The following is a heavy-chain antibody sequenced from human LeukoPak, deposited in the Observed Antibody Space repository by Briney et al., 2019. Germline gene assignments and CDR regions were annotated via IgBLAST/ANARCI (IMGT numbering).Heavy chain of an antibody. V-gene: IGHV1-2*02. CDR3: ARGQLLPDEYFQH. CDR2: INPNSGGT. D-gene: IGHD2-2*01. CDR1: GYTFTGYY. J-gene: IGHJ1*01. Sequence: ASVTVSCKASGYTFTGYYMHWVRQAPGQGLEWMGWINPNSGGTNYAQKFRGRVTMTRDTSISTAYMELSRLRSDDTAVYYCARGQLLPDEYFQHWGQGTLVTVSS.